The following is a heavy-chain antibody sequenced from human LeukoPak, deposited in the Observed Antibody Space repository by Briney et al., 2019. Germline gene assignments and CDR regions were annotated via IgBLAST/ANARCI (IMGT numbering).Heavy chain of an antibody. Sequence: PSETLSLTCTVSGGSISGYYWTWIRQPPGKGLEWIGYIFYSGSTNYNPSLKSRVTISLDTSKNQFSLKLSSVAAADTAVYYCARERSGSEIFARSFDIWGQGTMVTVSS. V-gene: IGHV4-59*12. CDR2: IFYSGST. CDR3: ARERSGSEIFARSFDI. CDR1: GGSISGYY. D-gene: IGHD3-3*01. J-gene: IGHJ3*02.